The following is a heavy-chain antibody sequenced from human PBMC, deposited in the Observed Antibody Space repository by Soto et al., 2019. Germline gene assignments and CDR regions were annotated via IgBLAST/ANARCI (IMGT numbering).Heavy chain of an antibody. CDR2: ISGSGGST. CDR1: GFTFSSYA. V-gene: IGHV3-23*01. CDR3: AKPSIVVVVAATFDY. D-gene: IGHD2-15*01. Sequence: GGSLRLSCAASGFTFSSYAMSWVRQAPGKGLEWVSAISGSGGSTYYADSVKGRFTISRDNSKNTLYLQMNSLRAEDTAVYYCAKPSIVVVVAATFDYWGQGTLVTVSS. J-gene: IGHJ4*02.